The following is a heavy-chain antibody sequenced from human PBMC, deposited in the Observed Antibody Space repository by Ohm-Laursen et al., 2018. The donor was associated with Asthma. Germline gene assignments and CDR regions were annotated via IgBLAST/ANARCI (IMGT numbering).Heavy chain of an antibody. CDR3: TRASVTMIVVVITTPTEFDY. CDR1: GFTFGDYA. D-gene: IGHD3-22*01. V-gene: IGHV3-49*03. Sequence: SLRLSCAASGFTFGDYAMSWFRQAPGKGLEWVGFIRSKAYGGTTEYAASVKGRFTISRDDSKGIAYLQMNSLKTEDTAVYYCTRASVTMIVVVITTPTEFDYWGQGTLVTVSS. CDR2: IRSKAYGGTT. J-gene: IGHJ4*02.